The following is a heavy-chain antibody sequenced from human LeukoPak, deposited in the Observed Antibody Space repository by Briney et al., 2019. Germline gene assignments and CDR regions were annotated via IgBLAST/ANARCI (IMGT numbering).Heavy chain of an antibody. CDR1: GGSISSSSYY. V-gene: IGHV4-39*01. Sequence: SETLSLTCTVSGGSISSSSYYWGWIRQPPGKGLEWIGSIYYSGSTYYNPSLKSRVTISVDTSKNQFSLKLSSVTATDTAVYYCARLNYYAGTYYGMDVWGQGTTVTVSS. CDR3: ARLNYYAGTYYGMDV. J-gene: IGHJ6*02. D-gene: IGHD3-10*01. CDR2: IYYSGST.